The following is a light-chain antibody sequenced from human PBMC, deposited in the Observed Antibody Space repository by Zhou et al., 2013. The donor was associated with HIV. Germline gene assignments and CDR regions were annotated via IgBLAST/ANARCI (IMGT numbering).Light chain of an antibody. CDR3: QDYGDSSRA. CDR1: RTIGPW. CDR2: QAS. V-gene: IGKV1-5*03. Sequence: DVQLTQSPPTLSASVGDTVTITCRASRTIGPWLAWYQQKPGGAPKLLVYQASTLESRVPSRFRGRGSGAEFHLSIVSLQPEDFATYYCQDYGDSSRAFGRGTRVEMK. J-gene: IGKJ4*02.